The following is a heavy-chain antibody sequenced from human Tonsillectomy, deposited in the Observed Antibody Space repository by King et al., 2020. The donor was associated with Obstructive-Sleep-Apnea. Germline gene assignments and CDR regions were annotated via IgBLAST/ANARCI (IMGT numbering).Heavy chain of an antibody. CDR3: ARVQVVPAAMPSTKFDY. V-gene: IGHV3-7*03. CDR1: GFTFSSYW. CDR2: IKQDGSEK. Sequence: EVQLVESAGGLVQPGGSLRLSCAASGFTFSSYWMSWVRQAPGKGLEWVANIKQDGSEKYYVDSVKGRFTISRDNAKNSLYLQMNSLRAEDTAVYYCARVQVVPAAMPSTKFDYWGQGTLVTVSS. J-gene: IGHJ4*02. D-gene: IGHD2-2*01.